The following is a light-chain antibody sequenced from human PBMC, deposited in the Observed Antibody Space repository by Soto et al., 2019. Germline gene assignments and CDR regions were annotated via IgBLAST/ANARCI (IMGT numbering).Light chain of an antibody. CDR1: QSVGRNY. V-gene: IGKV3-20*01. CDR3: QQYGTSPWA. Sequence: EIVLTQFPCTLSLSPGERATISCRASQSVGRNYVAWYQQKPGQAPRVIIYAASNRASGIPYRFSGSGSGSDFTLTISRLEPEDFAVYYCQQYGTSPWAFVQGTKVEIK. J-gene: IGKJ1*01. CDR2: AAS.